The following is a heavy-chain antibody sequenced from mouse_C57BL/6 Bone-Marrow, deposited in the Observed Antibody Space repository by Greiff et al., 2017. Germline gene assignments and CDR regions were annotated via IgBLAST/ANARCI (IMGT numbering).Heavy chain of an antibody. Sequence: VKLQQPGAELVRPGSSVKLSCKASGYTFTSYWMHWVKQRPIQGLEWIGNIDPSDSETHYIQKFKDKATLTVDKSSSTAYMQLSSLTSENSAVYYCARGYYDYEGYCDYWGQGTTLTVSS. CDR3: ARGYYDYEGYCDY. D-gene: IGHD2-4*01. V-gene: IGHV1-52*01. CDR2: IDPSDSET. J-gene: IGHJ2*01. CDR1: GYTFTSYW.